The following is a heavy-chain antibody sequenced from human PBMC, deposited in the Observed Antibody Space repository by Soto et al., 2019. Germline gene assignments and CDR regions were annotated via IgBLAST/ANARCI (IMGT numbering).Heavy chain of an antibody. CDR1: GGSMSSYY. D-gene: IGHD2-15*01. CDR3: ARADPDASVGY. V-gene: IGHV4-59*01. Sequence: SETLSLTCTVSGGSMSSYYWTWLRQSPGRGLEWIGYISCSGSTYYNPSLQSRATISADTSKNQFFLRMNSMIAADTAVYYCARADPDASVGYWGQGTLVTVSS. J-gene: IGHJ4*02. CDR2: ISCSGST.